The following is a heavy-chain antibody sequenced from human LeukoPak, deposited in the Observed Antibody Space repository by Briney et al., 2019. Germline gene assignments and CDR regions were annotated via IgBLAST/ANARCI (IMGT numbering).Heavy chain of an antibody. D-gene: IGHD3/OR15-3a*01. J-gene: IGHJ4*02. CDR2: IYYTGNT. V-gene: IGHV4-39*01. CDR1: GGSISSGSYY. CDR3: ARQTGSGLFILP. Sequence: PSETLSLTCTVSGGSISSGSYYWNWIRQPPGMGLEWIGSIYYTGNTYYNASLKSQVSISIDTSKNQFSLKLTSVTAADTAVYYCARQTGSGLFILPGGQGTLVTVSS.